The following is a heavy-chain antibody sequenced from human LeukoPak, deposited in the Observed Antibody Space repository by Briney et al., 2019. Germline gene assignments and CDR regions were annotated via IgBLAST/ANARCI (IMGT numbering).Heavy chain of an antibody. V-gene: IGHV1-46*01. D-gene: IGHD3-22*01. Sequence: ASVKVSCKASGYTFTSYYMHWVRQAPGQGLEWMGIINPSGGSTSYAQKFQGRVTMTRDMSTSTVYMELSSLRSEDTAVYYCARVLPLYYYDSGGYQRGPLDYWGQGTLVTVSS. J-gene: IGHJ4*02. CDR1: GYTFTSYY. CDR2: INPSGGST. CDR3: ARVLPLYYYDSGGYQRGPLDY.